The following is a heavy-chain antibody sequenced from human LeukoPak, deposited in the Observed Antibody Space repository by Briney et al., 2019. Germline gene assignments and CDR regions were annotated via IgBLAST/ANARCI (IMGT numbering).Heavy chain of an antibody. V-gene: IGHV1-2*06. J-gene: IGHJ4*02. CDR2: INPNSGGT. D-gene: IGHD3/OR15-3a*01. CDR3: ARQAGSRIGLFDY. Sequence: ASVKVSCKASGYTFTGYYMHWVRQAPGQGLEWMGRINPNSGGTNYAQKFQGRVTMTRDTSISTAYMELSRLRSDDTAVYYCARQAGSRIGLFDYWGQGTLVTVSS. CDR1: GYTFTGYY.